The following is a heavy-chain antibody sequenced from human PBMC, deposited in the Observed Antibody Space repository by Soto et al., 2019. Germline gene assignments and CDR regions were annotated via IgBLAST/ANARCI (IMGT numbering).Heavy chain of an antibody. J-gene: IGHJ6*02. V-gene: IGHV5-51*01. D-gene: IGHD3-10*01. CDR1: GYSFASYW. Sequence: GESLKISCKGSGYSFASYWIAWVRQMPGKGLEWMGIIYPGDSDSRCGPSCQAQVTISANKDNSTGCRQWNSLKASDTAIYYCARPRSGSYRHDYYGMDVWGQGTAVFVSS. CDR3: ARPRSGSYRHDYYGMDV. CDR2: IYPGDSDS.